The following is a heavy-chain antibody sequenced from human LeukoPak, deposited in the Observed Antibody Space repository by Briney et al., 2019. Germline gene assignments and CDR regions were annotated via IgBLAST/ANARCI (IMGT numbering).Heavy chain of an antibody. Sequence: GGSLRLSCAASGFTVSSNYMSWVRQAPGKGLEWVSVIYSGGSTYYADSVKGRFTISRDNSKNTLYLQMNSLRGDDTAVYFCAREFHSPSHDYWGQGTLVTVSS. CDR1: GFTVSSNY. V-gene: IGHV3-66*01. CDR3: AREFHSPSHDY. D-gene: IGHD1-26*01. CDR2: IYSGGST. J-gene: IGHJ4*02.